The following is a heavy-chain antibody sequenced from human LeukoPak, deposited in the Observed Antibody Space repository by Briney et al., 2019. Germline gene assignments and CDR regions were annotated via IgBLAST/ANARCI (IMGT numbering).Heavy chain of an antibody. Sequence: PSETLSLTCVVYGGSFSGYYWSWIRQPPGKGLEWIGYIYYSGSTNYNPSLKSRVTISVDTSKNQFSLKLSSVTAADTAVYYCARAVAGPGNFDYWGQGTLVTVSS. CDR3: ARAVAGPGNFDY. CDR2: IYYSGST. D-gene: IGHD6-19*01. CDR1: GGSFSGYY. V-gene: IGHV4-59*01. J-gene: IGHJ4*02.